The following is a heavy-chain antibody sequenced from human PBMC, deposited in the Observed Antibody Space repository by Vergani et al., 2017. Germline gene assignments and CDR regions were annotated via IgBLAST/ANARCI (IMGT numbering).Heavy chain of an antibody. CDR2: IYWDDDK. J-gene: IGHJ1*01. D-gene: IGHD4-17*01. CDR3: AHRGGDYEYFQH. V-gene: IGHV2-5*02. Sequence: QITLKESGPTLVKPTQTLTLTCTFSGFSLSTSGVGVGWIRQPPGKALEWLALIYWDDDKRYSPSLKSRLTITKDTSKNQVVLTMTNIDPVDTATYYCAHRGGDYEYFQHWGQGTLVTVSS. CDR1: GFSLSTSGVG.